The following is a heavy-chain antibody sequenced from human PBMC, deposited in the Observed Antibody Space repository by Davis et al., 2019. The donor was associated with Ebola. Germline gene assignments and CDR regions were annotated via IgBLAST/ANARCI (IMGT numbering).Heavy chain of an antibody. CDR2: INHSGST. CDR3: ARGDWVSSSWQLDS. Sequence: SETLSLTCAVYGGSFSGYYWGWIRQPPGKGLEWIGEINHSGSTSYNPSLKTRVTISVDTSKNQFSLKLSSVTAADTAVYYCARGDWVSSSWQLDSWGQGTLVTVSS. V-gene: IGHV4-34*01. CDR1: GGSFSGYY. J-gene: IGHJ4*02. D-gene: IGHD6-13*01.